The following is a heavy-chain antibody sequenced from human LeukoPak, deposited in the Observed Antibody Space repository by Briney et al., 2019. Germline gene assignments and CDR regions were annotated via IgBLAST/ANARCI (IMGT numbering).Heavy chain of an antibody. J-gene: IGHJ3*02. CDR3: ARADYYDSSGRSQAFDI. CDR2: IYYSGST. Sequence: SETLCLTCTVSGGSISSGGYYWSWIRQHPGKGLEWIGYIYYSGSTYYNPSLKSRVTISVDTSKNQFSLKLSSVTAADTAVYYCARADYYDSSGRSQAFDIWGQGTMVTVSS. CDR1: GGSISSGGYY. D-gene: IGHD3-22*01. V-gene: IGHV4-31*02.